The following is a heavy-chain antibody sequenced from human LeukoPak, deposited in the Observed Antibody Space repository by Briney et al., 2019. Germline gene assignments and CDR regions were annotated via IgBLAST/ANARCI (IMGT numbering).Heavy chain of an antibody. CDR2: INPNSGGT. CDR3: ARDSVLLRDYFDY. J-gene: IGHJ4*02. Sequence: ASVTVSCTASGYTFTGYYMHWVRQAPGQGLEWMGWINPNSGGTNYAQKFQGRVTMTRDTSISTAYMELSRLRSDDTAVYYCARDSVLLRDYFDYWGQGTLVTVSS. V-gene: IGHV1-2*02. D-gene: IGHD3-10*01. CDR1: GYTFTGYY.